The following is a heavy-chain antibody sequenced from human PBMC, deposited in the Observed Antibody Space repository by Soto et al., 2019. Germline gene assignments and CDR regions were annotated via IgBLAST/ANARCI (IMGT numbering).Heavy chain of an antibody. CDR3: ANGFTSSSWYPVPYYYYGMDV. V-gene: IGHV3-23*01. D-gene: IGHD6-13*01. Sequence: GGSLRLSCAASGFTFSSYAMSWVRQAPGKGLEWVSAISGSGGSTYYADSVKGRFTISRDNSKNTLYLQMNSLRAEDTAVYYCANGFTSSSWYPVPYYYYGMDVWGQGTTVTVSS. CDR2: ISGSGGST. J-gene: IGHJ6*02. CDR1: GFTFSSYA.